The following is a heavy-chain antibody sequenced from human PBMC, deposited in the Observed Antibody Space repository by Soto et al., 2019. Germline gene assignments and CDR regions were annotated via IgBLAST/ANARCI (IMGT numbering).Heavy chain of an antibody. V-gene: IGHV3-53*01. CDR2: IYSGGST. CDR1: GFTVGSNY. J-gene: IGHJ4*02. D-gene: IGHD3-22*01. Sequence: GGSLRLSCAACGFTVGSNYISWVRQAPWKGLEWVSVIYSGGSTYYADSVKGRFTISRDNSKNTLYLQMNSPTAEDTAVYYCAREYYDSSGHHSGLDYWGQGTLVPVSS. CDR3: AREYYDSSGHHSGLDY.